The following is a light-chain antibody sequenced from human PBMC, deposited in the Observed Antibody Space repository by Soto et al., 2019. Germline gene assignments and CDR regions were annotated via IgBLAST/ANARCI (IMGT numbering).Light chain of an antibody. CDR1: QSVSSNY. CDR2: GAS. V-gene: IGKV3-20*01. Sequence: EIVLTQSPGTLSLSPGERATLSCRASQSVSSNYLAWYQQKPGQAPRLLIYGASSRATGFPDRFSGSGSGTDFTLTISRLEPEDFAVYYWQQYGSSPPNTFGQGTKLEIK. J-gene: IGKJ2*01. CDR3: QQYGSSPPNT.